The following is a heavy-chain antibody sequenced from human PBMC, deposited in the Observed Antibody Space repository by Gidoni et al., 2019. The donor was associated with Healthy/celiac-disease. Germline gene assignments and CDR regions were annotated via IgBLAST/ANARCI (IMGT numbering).Heavy chain of an antibody. Sequence: QVQLVQSGAEVKKPGASLKVSCKASGYTFTSYSMHWVRQAPGQGLEWMGIINPSGGSTSYAQKVQGRVTMTRDTSTSTVYMELSSLRSEDTAVYYCARAFYYGSGRPPDYYYGMDVWGQGTTVTVSS. J-gene: IGHJ6*02. CDR3: ARAFYYGSGRPPDYYYGMDV. V-gene: IGHV1-46*01. CDR1: GYTFTSYS. CDR2: INPSGGST. D-gene: IGHD3-10*01.